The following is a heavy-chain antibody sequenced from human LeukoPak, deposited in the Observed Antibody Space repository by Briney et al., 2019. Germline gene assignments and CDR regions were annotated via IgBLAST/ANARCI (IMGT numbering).Heavy chain of an antibody. CDR3: AKDYYDSSGYCSEAFDI. Sequence: TGGSLRLSCAASGFTFSSYGMHWVRQAPGKGLEWVAVISYDGSNKYYADSVKGRFTISRDNSKNTLYLQMNSLRAEDTAVYYCAKDYYDSSGYCSEAFDIWGQGTMVTVSS. CDR1: GFTFSSYG. J-gene: IGHJ3*02. CDR2: ISYDGSNK. V-gene: IGHV3-30*18. D-gene: IGHD3-22*01.